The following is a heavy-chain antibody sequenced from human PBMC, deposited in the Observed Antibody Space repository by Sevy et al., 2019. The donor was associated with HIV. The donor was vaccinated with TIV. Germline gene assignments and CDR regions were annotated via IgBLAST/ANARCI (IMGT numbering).Heavy chain of an antibody. D-gene: IGHD2-21*01. Sequence: GSLRLSCAGYGFSFSGSDMHWVRQPTGKGLEWISSIGTLGDTFYADSVKGRFTISRDNAKSSLYLEVSSLRAGDTALYYCVRGLQTHCDRTACPLDHWGQGTLVTVSS. J-gene: IGHJ5*02. CDR2: IGTLGDT. CDR1: GFSFSGSD. V-gene: IGHV3-13*01. CDR3: VRGLQTHCDRTACPLDH.